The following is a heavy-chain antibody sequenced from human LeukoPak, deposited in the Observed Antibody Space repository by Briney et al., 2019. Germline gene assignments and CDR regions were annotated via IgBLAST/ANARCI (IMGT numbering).Heavy chain of an antibody. CDR3: ARDFGPSRGFDY. CDR2: ISDSGST. V-gene: IGHV4-59*01. D-gene: IGHD3-10*01. Sequence: SETLSLTCTVSGGSITSYYWSCLRQPPGKGLDWIAFISDSGSTYYNPSLKSRVTISLDTSKKQFSLKLTSVTAADTAVYYCARDFGPSRGFDYWGQGTLVTVSS. CDR1: GGSITSYY. J-gene: IGHJ4*02.